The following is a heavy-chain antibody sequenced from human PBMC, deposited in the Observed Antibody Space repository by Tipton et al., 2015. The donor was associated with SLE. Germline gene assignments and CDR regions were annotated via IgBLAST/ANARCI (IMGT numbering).Heavy chain of an antibody. J-gene: IGHJ3*02. Sequence: QLVQSGAELKKPGASVKVSCKASGYTFSSHGISWVRQVPGQGFEWMGWISTDNGDTNYARKLRGRVTLSTDTSTNTAYMELRSLRSDDTAVYYCARDPFSAFDIWGQGTTVTVSS. CDR2: ISTDNGDT. CDR3: ARDPFSAFDI. CDR1: GYTFSSHG. V-gene: IGHV1-18*01.